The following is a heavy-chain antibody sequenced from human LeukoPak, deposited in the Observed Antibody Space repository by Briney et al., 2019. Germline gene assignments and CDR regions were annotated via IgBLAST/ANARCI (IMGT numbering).Heavy chain of an antibody. Sequence: GGSLRLSCAASGFTFDDYGMSWVRQAPGKGLEWVSGINWNGGSTGYADSVKGRFTISRDNAKNSLYLQMNSLRAEDTAVYYCARGQKTKSKLRYFDWSELGSYYYYYMDVWGKGTTVTISS. D-gene: IGHD3-9*01. CDR2: INWNGGST. V-gene: IGHV3-20*04. CDR1: GFTFDDYG. CDR3: ARGQKTKSKLRYFDWSELGSYYYYYMDV. J-gene: IGHJ6*03.